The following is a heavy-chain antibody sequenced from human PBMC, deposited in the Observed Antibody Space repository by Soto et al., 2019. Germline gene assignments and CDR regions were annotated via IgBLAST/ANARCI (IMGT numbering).Heavy chain of an antibody. CDR1: GGTFSSYA. D-gene: IGHD2-2*01. CDR3: ARDEAYCSSTSCYHRFDP. CDR2: IIPIFGTA. V-gene: IGHV1-69*01. Sequence: KVSCKASGGTFSSYAISWVRQAPGQGLEWMGGIIPIFGTANYAQKFQGRVTITADESTSTAYMELSSLRSEDTAVYYCARDEAYCSSTSCYHRFDPWGQGTLVTVSS. J-gene: IGHJ5*02.